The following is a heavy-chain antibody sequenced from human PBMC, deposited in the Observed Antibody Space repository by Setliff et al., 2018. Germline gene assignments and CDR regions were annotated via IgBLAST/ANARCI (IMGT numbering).Heavy chain of an antibody. D-gene: IGHD3-3*01. CDR3: AKSPHDFWSGRVFFDY. CDR2: IIGSGIST. J-gene: IGHJ4*01. CDR1: GFSFSSYA. V-gene: IGHV3-23*01. Sequence: PGGSLRLSCAASGFSFSSYAMSWVRQAPGKGLEWVSTIIGSGISTYYADSVQGRVTISRDNHKNTLHPQMNSLRVEDTAIYYCAKSPHDFWSGRVFFDYWGQGMLVTVSS.